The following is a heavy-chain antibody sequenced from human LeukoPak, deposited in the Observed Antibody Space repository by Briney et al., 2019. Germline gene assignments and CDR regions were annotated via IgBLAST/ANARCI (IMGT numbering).Heavy chain of an antibody. V-gene: IGHV1-46*01. CDR2: ISPSGTTT. D-gene: IGHD4-23*01. CDR1: GYTFSSYH. Sequence: VASVKVSCKASGYTFSSYHMCWVRQAPGQGLEWMGIISPSGTTTAYARKFQGRVTMTRDTSTSTVYMELSSLRSEDTAVYYCARDRDSGAKSDGMDVWGQGTTVIVSS. CDR3: ARDRDSGAKSDGMDV. J-gene: IGHJ6*02.